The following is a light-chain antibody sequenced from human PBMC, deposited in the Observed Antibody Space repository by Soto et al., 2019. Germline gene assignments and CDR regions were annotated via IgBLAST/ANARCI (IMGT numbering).Light chain of an antibody. Sequence: EIVLTQSPGTLSLSPGERVTISCRASQSVRSNYLAWYQQKPGQAPRLLIYGASNRATGIPGRFSGSGSGTDFTLTISRLEPEDFAVYYCQQYGDSPPWTFGHGTKVEIK. J-gene: IGKJ1*01. CDR2: GAS. CDR3: QQYGDSPPWT. V-gene: IGKV3-20*01. CDR1: QSVRSNY.